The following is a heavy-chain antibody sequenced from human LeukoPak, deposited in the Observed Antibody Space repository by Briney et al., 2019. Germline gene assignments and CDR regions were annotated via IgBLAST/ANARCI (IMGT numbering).Heavy chain of an antibody. CDR2: IYYSGST. CDR1: GGSISSYY. V-gene: IGHV4-59*08. Sequence: SETLSLTCTVSGGSISSYYWSWIRQPPGKGLDWIGYIYYSGSTNYNPSLKSRVTISVDTSKNQFPLKLSSVTAADTAVYYCARQKYYYGSGSKRYPFDYWGQGTLVTVSS. D-gene: IGHD3-10*01. J-gene: IGHJ4*02. CDR3: ARQKYYYGSGSKRYPFDY.